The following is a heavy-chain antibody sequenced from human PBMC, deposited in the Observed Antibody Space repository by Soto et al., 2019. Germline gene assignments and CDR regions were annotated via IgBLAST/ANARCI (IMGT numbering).Heavy chain of an antibody. J-gene: IGHJ2*01. D-gene: IGHD7-27*01. CDR3: ARTGITGGKGFNWYFDL. Sequence: SETLSLTCTVSGGSISSSSDYWGWIRQPPGKGLEWIGSIYYSGSTYYNPSLKSRVTISVDTSKNQFSLKLSSVTAADTAVYYCARTGITGGKGFNWYFDLWGRGTLVTVSS. CDR2: IYYSGST. V-gene: IGHV4-39*01. CDR1: GGSISSSSDY.